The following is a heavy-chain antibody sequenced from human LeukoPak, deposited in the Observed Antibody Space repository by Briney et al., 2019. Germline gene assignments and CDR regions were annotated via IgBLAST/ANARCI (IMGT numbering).Heavy chain of an antibody. CDR3: ARDPATIMVVTDMNGFDI. Sequence: GGSLRLSCAASGFTFSYAWMSWVRQAPGKGLEWVGRIKSKTGGGTTDYAAPVKGRFTISRDNAKNSLYLQMNSLRTEDTAVYYCARDPATIMVVTDMNGFDIWGQGTLVTVSS. V-gene: IGHV3-15*01. CDR2: IKSKTGGGTT. J-gene: IGHJ3*02. D-gene: IGHD2-21*02. CDR1: GFTFSYAW.